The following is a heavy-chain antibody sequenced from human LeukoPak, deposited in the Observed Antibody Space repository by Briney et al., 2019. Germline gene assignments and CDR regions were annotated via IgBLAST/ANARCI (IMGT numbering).Heavy chain of an antibody. Sequence: SETLSLTCAVSGYSISSGYYWGWIRQPPGKGLEWIGSIYHSGSTYHNPSLKSRVTISVDTSKNQFSLKLSSVTAADTAVYYCARHRLYGDSPFDYWGQGTLVTVSS. CDR2: IYHSGST. CDR3: ARHRLYGDSPFDY. D-gene: IGHD4-17*01. CDR1: GYSISSGYY. J-gene: IGHJ4*02. V-gene: IGHV4-38-2*01.